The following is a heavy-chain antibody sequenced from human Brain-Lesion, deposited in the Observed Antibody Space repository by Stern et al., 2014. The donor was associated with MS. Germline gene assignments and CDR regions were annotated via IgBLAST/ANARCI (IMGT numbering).Heavy chain of an antibody. J-gene: IGHJ5*02. D-gene: IGHD2-2*01. CDR1: GFNLSSYA. V-gene: IGHV3-21*01. CDR2: ISRSSTYI. CDR3: ASSIVVVPAAENKGFDP. Sequence: EVQLLESGGGLVKPGGSLRLSCAASGFNLSSYAMNWVRQAPGKGLEWVSSISRSSTYIYYADSVKGRFTISRDNAKNSLYLQMNSLRAEDTAVYYCASSIVVVPAAENKGFDPWGQGTLVTVSS.